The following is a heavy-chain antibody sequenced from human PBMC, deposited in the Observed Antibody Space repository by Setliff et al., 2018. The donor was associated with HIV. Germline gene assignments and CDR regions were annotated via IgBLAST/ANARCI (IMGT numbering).Heavy chain of an antibody. J-gene: IGHJ4*02. CDR1: GYSFTKYV. CDR3: ARRASTAEVFDY. D-gene: IGHD1-1*01. V-gene: IGHV1-3*04. CDR2: LRTGNGDT. Sequence: GASVKVSCKASGYSFTKYVMHWVRQAPGQRPEWMGWLRTGNGDTSYSESLQGRVTFTSDTSANTAYMELRSLGSDDTAVYFCARRASTAEVFDYWGQGTLVTVSS.